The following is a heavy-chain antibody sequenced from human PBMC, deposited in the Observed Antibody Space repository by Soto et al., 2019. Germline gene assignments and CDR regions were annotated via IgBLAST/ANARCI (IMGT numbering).Heavy chain of an antibody. CDR2: TVPVFDTS. CDR1: GGTFNGYG. Sequence: QVQLVQSGAVVKKPGSSVEVSCKASGGTFNGYGISWVRQAPGQGLEWMGGTVPVFDTSKYAPRFQGRVMITADKPTSTAYMELSSVRSEDTAIYFCARGVSNSGAYYTGPSAYDLWGQGTLVIVSS. D-gene: IGHD3-10*01. CDR3: ARGVSNSGAYYTGPSAYDL. V-gene: IGHV1-69*06. J-gene: IGHJ3*01.